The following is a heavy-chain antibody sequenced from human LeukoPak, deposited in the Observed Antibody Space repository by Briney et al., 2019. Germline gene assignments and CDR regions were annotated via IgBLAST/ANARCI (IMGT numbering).Heavy chain of an antibody. CDR3: ATHFTYYYHGSGYPRNAFDI. V-gene: IGHV4-59*08. D-gene: IGHD3-22*01. CDR1: GDSISPYY. CDR2: IYYSGST. Sequence: PSETLSLTCTVSGDSISPYYWRWLRQSPGKGLVWIGYIYYSGSTNYNPSLKSRVTISVDMSKNQLSLKLSSVTAADTALYYCATHFTYYYHGSGYPRNAFDIWGQGTMVTVSS. J-gene: IGHJ3*02.